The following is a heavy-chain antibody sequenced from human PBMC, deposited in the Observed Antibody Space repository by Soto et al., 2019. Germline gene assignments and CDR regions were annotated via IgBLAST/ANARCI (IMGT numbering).Heavy chain of an antibody. V-gene: IGHV5-51*01. Sequence: GESLKISCKGSGYSFTSYWIGWVRQMPGKGLEWMGIIYPGDSDTRYSPSFQGQVTISADKSISTAYLQWSSLKASDTAMYYCARQTLGYCTNCFSPPGGSYYYYGIHVWAQGTTVTLS. CDR3: ARQTLGYCTNCFSPPGGSYYYYGIHV. D-gene: IGHD2-8*01. CDR1: GYSFTSYW. CDR2: IYPGDSDT. J-gene: IGHJ6*02.